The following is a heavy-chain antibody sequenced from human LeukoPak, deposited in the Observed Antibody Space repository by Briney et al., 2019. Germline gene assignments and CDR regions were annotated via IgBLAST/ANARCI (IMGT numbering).Heavy chain of an antibody. CDR1: GFTFSSYA. CDR2: ISYDGSNK. CDR3: AKGRGSGWHTVRYYFDY. D-gene: IGHD6-19*01. Sequence: PGGSLRLSCAASGFTFSSYAMHWVRQAPGKGLEWVAVISYDGSNKYYADSVKGRFTISRDNSKNTLYLQMNSLRAEDTAVYYCAKGRGSGWHTVRYYFDYWGQGTLVTVSS. J-gene: IGHJ4*02. V-gene: IGHV3-30*04.